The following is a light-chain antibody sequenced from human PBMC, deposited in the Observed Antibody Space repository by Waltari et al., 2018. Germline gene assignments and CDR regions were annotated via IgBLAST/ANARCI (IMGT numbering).Light chain of an antibody. Sequence: QSALTQPAAVSGSPGQSITISCSGSSSDVGGYNLVSWYQHHPGKAPKLMIYDDTKRPSGVSNRFSGSKSGITASLTISVLQAEDEADYYCSSYAGSSAVVFGGGTKLTVL. J-gene: IGLJ2*01. CDR2: DDT. V-gene: IGLV2-23*01. CDR3: SSYAGSSAVV. CDR1: SSDVGGYNL.